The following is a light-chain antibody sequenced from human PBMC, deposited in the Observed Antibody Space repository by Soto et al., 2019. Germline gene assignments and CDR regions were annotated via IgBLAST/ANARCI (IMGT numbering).Light chain of an antibody. CDR1: QSVITY. CDR3: PQYGSTPLT. Sequence: ESVLTQSPGTLSLSPGERATLSCRASQSVITYLAWYQQKPGQAPRLLIYGASSRATGIPDRFSGSGSGTDFTLTISRLEPEDVAVYYCPQYGSTPLTFGGGTKV. J-gene: IGKJ4*01. CDR2: GAS. V-gene: IGKV3-20*01.